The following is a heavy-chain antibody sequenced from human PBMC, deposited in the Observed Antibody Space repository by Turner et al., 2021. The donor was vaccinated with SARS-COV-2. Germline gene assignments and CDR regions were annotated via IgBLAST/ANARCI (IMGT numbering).Heavy chain of an antibody. Sequence: EVQLLESGGGLVQPGGSLRLSCSASGFTFSSYAMSWVRQAPGKGLEWVLSISASGGSTYYADSVKGRFTISRDNTKNTLSLQMGSLRAEDTAVYYCAKDQYNSGWYSKDYWGQGTLVTVSS. CDR3: AKDQYNSGWYSKDY. V-gene: IGHV3-23*01. J-gene: IGHJ4*02. CDR2: ISASGGST. D-gene: IGHD6-19*01. CDR1: GFTFSSYA.